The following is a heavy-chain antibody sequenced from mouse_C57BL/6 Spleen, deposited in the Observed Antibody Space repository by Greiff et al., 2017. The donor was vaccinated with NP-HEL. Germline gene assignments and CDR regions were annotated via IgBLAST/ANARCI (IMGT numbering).Heavy chain of an antibody. J-gene: IGHJ3*01. CDR1: GYTFTDYY. Sequence: QVQLKESGAELVRPGASVKLSCKASGYTFTDYYINWVKQRPGQGLEWIARIYPGSGNTYYNEKFKGKATLTAEKSSSTAYMQLSSLTSEDDAVYYCAGGDGYYAAWYADWGQGTLVTVSA. CDR2: IYPGSGNT. D-gene: IGHD2-3*01. V-gene: IGHV1-76*01. CDR3: AGGDGYYAAWYAD.